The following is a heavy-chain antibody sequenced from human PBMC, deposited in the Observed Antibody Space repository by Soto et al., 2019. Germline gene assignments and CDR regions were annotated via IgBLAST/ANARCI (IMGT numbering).Heavy chain of an antibody. Sequence: PSETLSLTCTVSGGSISSSYWSWIRQPPGKGLEWIGYIYYTGSTHSHPSLTSRVTISVDTSKNQFSLKLNSVTAADTAVYYCASIRYCNGGACYSDFFFDNWGQGTLVTVSS. CDR1: GGSISSSY. CDR2: IYYTGST. CDR3: ASIRYCNGGACYSDFFFDN. D-gene: IGHD2-15*01. V-gene: IGHV4-59*01. J-gene: IGHJ4*02.